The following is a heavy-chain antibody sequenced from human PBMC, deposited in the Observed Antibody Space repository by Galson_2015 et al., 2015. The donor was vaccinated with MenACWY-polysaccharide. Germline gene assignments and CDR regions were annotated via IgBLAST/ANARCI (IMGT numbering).Heavy chain of an antibody. CDR1: GFTFSAHA. J-gene: IGHJ3*02. V-gene: IGHV3-23*01. Sequence: SLRPACAASGFTFSAHAMSWARQSPGKGLEWVSSISASEVSPIPGNRGGATYYADSVKGRFTISRDNSDNTLNLQMNYLRAEDTALFYCARSLVAPLGLGAFDIWGQGTVVTVSS. CDR2: ISASEVSPIPGNRGGAT. D-gene: IGHD5-12*01. CDR3: ARSLVAPLGLGAFDI.